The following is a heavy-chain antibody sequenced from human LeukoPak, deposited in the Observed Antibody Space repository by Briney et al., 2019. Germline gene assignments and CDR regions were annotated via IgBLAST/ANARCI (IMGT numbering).Heavy chain of an antibody. CDR1: GGSFSGYY. CDR2: INHSGST. D-gene: IGHD3-3*01. V-gene: IGHV4-34*01. J-gene: IGHJ6*02. CDR3: ASFDFQAGGYYYGMDV. Sequence: SETLSLTCAVYGGSFSGYYWSWIRQPPGKGLEWIGEINHSGSTNYNPSLKSRVTISVDTSKNQFSLKLSSVTAADTAVYYCASFDFQAGGYYYGMDVWGQGTTVTVSS.